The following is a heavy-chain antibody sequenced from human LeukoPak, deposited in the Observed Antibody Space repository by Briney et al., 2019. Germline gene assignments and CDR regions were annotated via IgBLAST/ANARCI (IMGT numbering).Heavy chain of an antibody. V-gene: IGHV4-59*01. CDR1: GGSISSYY. CDR2: IYYTGST. CDR3: ARGYYYYGMDV. Sequence: SETLSLTCTVSGGSISSYYWSWIRQPPGKGLEWVGYIYYTGSTNYNPSLKSRVTISVDTSKNQFSLKLSSVTAADTAVYYCARGYYYYGMDVWGQGTTVTVSS. J-gene: IGHJ6*02.